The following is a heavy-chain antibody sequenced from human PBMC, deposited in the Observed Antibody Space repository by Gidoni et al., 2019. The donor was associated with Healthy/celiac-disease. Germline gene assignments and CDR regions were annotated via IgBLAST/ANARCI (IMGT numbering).Heavy chain of an antibody. J-gene: IGHJ4*02. V-gene: IGHV4-34*01. Sequence: SFSGYYWSWIRQRPGKGLAWIGEINHSASTNYNPSLKSRVTISVETSKIQFSLKLSSVTAADTAVYYCARRAYDFWSGYRGGTFDYWGQGTLVTVSS. CDR2: INHSAST. CDR1: SFSGYY. D-gene: IGHD3-3*01. CDR3: ARRAYDFWSGYRGGTFDY.